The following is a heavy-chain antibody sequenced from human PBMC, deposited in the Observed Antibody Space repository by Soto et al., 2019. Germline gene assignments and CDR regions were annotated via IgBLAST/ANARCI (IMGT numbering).Heavy chain of an antibody. J-gene: IGHJ4*02. CDR3: ARGVERGYSYGYFDY. D-gene: IGHD5-18*01. V-gene: IGHV3-21*01. Sequence: GGSLRLSCAASGFTFSSYSMNWVRQAPGKGLEWVSSISSSSSYIYYADSVKGRFTISRDNAKNSLYLQMNSLRAEDTAVYYCARGVERGYSYGYFDYWGQGTLVTVSS. CDR2: ISSSSSYI. CDR1: GFTFSSYS.